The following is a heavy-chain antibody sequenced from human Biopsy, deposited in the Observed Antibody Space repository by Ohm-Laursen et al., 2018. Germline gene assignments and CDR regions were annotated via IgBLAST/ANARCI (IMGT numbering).Heavy chain of an antibody. Sequence: GTLSLTCTVSGDSVSSGSFYWTWIRQPPGQGLEYIGYIYDRGSTANYNPSLESRVTISVDTSRNQFSLKLSSVTAADTAVYYCAGRPWPNAFDIWGQGTMVTVSS. CDR1: GDSVSSGSFY. V-gene: IGHV4-61*01. J-gene: IGHJ3*02. D-gene: IGHD5-12*01. CDR3: AGRPWPNAFDI. CDR2: IYDRGST.